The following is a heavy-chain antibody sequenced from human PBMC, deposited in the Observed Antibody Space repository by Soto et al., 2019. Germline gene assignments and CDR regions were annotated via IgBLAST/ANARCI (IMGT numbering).Heavy chain of an antibody. Sequence: EVQLLESGGDLIHPGGSLRLSCAASGFVFGRNSMTWVRQTPGKGLEWVAGISASGDLSWHADFVKGRFTISRDNSKNMVYLQMNNLRVDDTAVYFCSKWDGYGDYWGRGALVTVSA. CDR2: ISASGDLS. CDR3: SKWDGYGDY. J-gene: IGHJ4*02. D-gene: IGHD3-22*01. CDR1: GFVFGRNS. V-gene: IGHV3-23*01.